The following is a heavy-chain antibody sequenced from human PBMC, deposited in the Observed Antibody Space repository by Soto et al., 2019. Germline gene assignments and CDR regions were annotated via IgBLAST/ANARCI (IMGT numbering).Heavy chain of an antibody. CDR1: GGTFSSYA. CDR3: AREGRMYDISPFDY. Sequence: QVQLVQSVAEVKKPGSSVKVSCKASGGTFSSYAISWVRQAPGQGLEWMGGIIPIFGTANYAQKFQGRIMITADESTCPAYTVLRSLRSEDPAVYLCAREGRMYDISPFDYSGQGALGSVSS. J-gene: IGHJ4*02. V-gene: IGHV1-69*12. CDR2: IIPIFGTA. D-gene: IGHD2-8*01.